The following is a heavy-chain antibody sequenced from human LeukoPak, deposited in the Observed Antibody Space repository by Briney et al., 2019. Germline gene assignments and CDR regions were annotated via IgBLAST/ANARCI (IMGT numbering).Heavy chain of an antibody. CDR1: GYTFTSYD. V-gene: IGHV1-8*01. D-gene: IGHD6-25*01. CDR3: ARTMGIAAARHYFDY. Sequence: ASVKVSCKASGYTFTSYDINWVRQATGQGLEWMGWMNPNSGNTGYAQKFQGRVTITADKSTSTAYMELSSLRSEDTAVYYCARTMGIAAARHYFDYWGQGTLVTVSS. CDR2: MNPNSGNT. J-gene: IGHJ4*02.